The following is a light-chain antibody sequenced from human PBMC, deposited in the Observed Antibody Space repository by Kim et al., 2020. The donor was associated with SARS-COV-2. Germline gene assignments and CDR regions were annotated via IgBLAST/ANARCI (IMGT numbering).Light chain of an antibody. CDR2: GKN. CDR3: NSRDSSGNHVV. V-gene: IGLV3-19*01. CDR1: SLRRCY. Sequence: ALGQTVRITCQGDSLRRCYASWYQQKPGQAPVIVIYGKNNRPSGIPDRFSGSSSGNTASLTITGAQAEDEADYYCNSRDSSGNHVVFGGGTQLTVL. J-gene: IGLJ2*01.